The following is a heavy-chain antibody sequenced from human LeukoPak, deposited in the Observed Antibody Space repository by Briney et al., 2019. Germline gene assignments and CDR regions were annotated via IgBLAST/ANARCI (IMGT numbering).Heavy chain of an antibody. CDR3: ARGRRADFGVVIMFVY. Sequence: ASVKVSCKASGYTFTGYYMQWVRQAPGQGLESMGSINPNSGGTNYAQKFQGRVTMTRDTSISTAYMELSRLRSDDTAVYYCARGRRADFGVVIMFVYWGQGTLVTVSS. D-gene: IGHD3-3*01. CDR1: GYTFTGYY. CDR2: INPNSGGT. J-gene: IGHJ4*02. V-gene: IGHV1-2*02.